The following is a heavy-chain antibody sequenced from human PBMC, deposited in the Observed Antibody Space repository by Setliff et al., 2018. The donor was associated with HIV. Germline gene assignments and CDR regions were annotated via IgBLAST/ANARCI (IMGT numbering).Heavy chain of an antibody. Sequence: PSETLSLTCAVSGVSITSATYYWSWIRHSPGKGLEWIGHIDYSGSAFYNPSLKSRLAISRATSKNQFSLRMKSVTAADTAVYYCAREGKTALVTKYFDYWGQGTLVTVSS. V-gene: IGHV4-31*11. CDR1: GVSITSATYY. D-gene: IGHD5-18*01. CDR3: AREGKTALVTKYFDY. J-gene: IGHJ4*02. CDR2: IDYSGSA.